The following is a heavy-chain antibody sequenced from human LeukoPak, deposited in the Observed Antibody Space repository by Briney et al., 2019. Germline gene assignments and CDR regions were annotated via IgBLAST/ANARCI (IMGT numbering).Heavy chain of an antibody. CDR3: SRERGFWSGYFRPRYFDY. V-gene: IGHV4-30-4*08. Sequence: SQTLSLTCTVSGGSISSGDYYWSWIRQPPGKGLEWIGYIYYSGSTYYNPSLKSRVTISVDTSKNQFSLKLSSLTAADTAVYFCSRERGFWSGYFRPRYFDYWGQGTLVTV. J-gene: IGHJ4*02. D-gene: IGHD3-3*01. CDR1: GGSISSGDYY. CDR2: IYYSGST.